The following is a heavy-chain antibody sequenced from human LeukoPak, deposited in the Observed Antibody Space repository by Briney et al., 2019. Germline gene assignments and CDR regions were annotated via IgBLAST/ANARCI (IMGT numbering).Heavy chain of an antibody. CDR1: GSTFSGYW. J-gene: IGHJ3*01. Sequence: PGGSLRLSCAASGSTFSGYWMSWVRQAPGKGLEWVANIKQDGSEKYFVDSVKGRFTISRDNAKNSLYLQMDGLRAEDTAVYYCARERGYCGSTTCYGFDAFDVWGQGTMVTVSS. CDR3: ARERGYCGSTTCYGFDAFDV. CDR2: IKQDGSEK. D-gene: IGHD2-2*01. V-gene: IGHV3-7*01.